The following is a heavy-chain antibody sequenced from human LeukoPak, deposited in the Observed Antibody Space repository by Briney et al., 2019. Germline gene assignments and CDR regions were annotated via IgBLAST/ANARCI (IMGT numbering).Heavy chain of an antibody. Sequence: PGGSLRLSCAASGFTVSDYYMSWVRQAPGTGLEWVSVIYSGGDTYYADSVKGRFAISRDYARNTLYLQMNSPGVEDTAMYYCARYEQRPGVTASDPWSQGTLVTVSS. D-gene: IGHD2-21*02. J-gene: IGHJ5*02. V-gene: IGHV3-53*01. CDR1: GFTVSDYY. CDR2: IYSGGDT. CDR3: ARYEQRPGVTASDP.